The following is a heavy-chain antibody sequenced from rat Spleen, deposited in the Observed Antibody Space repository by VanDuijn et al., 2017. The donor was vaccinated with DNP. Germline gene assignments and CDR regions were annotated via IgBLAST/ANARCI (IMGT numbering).Heavy chain of an antibody. CDR1: GLSLTSNS. CDR2: ISSGGST. D-gene: IGHD1-5*01. CDR3: TRDGIGTTRVDY. J-gene: IGHJ2*01. Sequence: QVQLRESGPGLVQPSQTLSLTCTVSGLSLTSNSVSWIRQPPGKGLEWIAAISSGGSTYYNSALKSRLSISRDTSKSQVFLKMNRLRTEDTAIYFCTRDGIGTTRVDYLGQGVMVTVSS. V-gene: IGHV2S12*01.